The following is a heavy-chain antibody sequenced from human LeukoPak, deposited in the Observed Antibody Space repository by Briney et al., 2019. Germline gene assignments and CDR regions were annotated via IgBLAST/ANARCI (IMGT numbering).Heavy chain of an antibody. J-gene: IGHJ6*02. CDR2: ISGSGGST. Sequence: GGSLRLSCAASGFTFGNYAMSWVRQGPGKGLEWVSTISGSGGSTYYADSVKGRFTISRDNSKNTLFLQMNSLRAEDTAVYYCARGGGGSYGMDVWGQGTTVTVSS. V-gene: IGHV3-23*01. CDR3: ARGGGGSYGMDV. CDR1: GFTFGNYA. D-gene: IGHD3-10*01.